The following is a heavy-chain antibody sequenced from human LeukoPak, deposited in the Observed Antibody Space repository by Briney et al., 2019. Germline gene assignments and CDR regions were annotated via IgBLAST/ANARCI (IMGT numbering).Heavy chain of an antibody. Sequence: SETLSLTCAVSGGSISSGGYSWSWLRQPPGTGLEWIGYIYHSGSTYYNPSLKSRVTISVDRSKNQFSLKLSSVTAADTAVYYCARDSGWYDSSGYPAREYRYFDLWGRAPWSLSPQ. D-gene: IGHD3-22*01. CDR1: GGSISSGGYS. V-gene: IGHV4-30-2*01. CDR3: ARDSGWYDSSGYPAREYRYFDL. J-gene: IGHJ2*01. CDR2: IYHSGST.